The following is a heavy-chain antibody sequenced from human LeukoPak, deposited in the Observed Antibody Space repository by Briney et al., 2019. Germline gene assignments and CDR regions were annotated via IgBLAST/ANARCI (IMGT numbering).Heavy chain of an antibody. D-gene: IGHD3-10*01. J-gene: IGHJ4*02. CDR1: GFIFSSFS. CDR2: ISSSSNTI. V-gene: IGHV3-48*01. Sequence: GGSLRLSCAASGFIFSSFSMNWVRQAPGKGLEWISYISSSSNTIYYADSVKGRFTISRDNAKNSLYLQMNSLRAEDTAVYYCARDYGSGSYYNFRYFDYWGQGTLVTVSS. CDR3: ARDYGSGSYYNFRYFDY.